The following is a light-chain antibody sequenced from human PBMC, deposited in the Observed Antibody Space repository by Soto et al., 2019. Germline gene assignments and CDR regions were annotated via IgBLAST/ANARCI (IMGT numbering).Light chain of an antibody. CDR1: NSDIGNYDF. J-gene: IGLJ1*01. V-gene: IGLV2-14*03. CDR3: SSYTSTSSFYV. CDR2: DVS. Sequence: QSALTQPASVSGSPGQSITISCTGANSDIGNYDFVSWYRQHPGEAPKVLIFDVSNRPSGISNRFSGSKSGNTASLTIYGLQAEDGADYFCSSYTSTSSFYVFGTGTKVTVL.